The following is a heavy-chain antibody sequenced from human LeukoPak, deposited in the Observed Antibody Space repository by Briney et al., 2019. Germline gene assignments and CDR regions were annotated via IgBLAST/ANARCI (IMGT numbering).Heavy chain of an antibody. V-gene: IGHV4-61*01. D-gene: IGHD5-18*01. CDR3: ASGYSYGFDY. Sequence: SETLSLTCTVSGGSVSSGSYYWSWIRQPLGKGLEWIGYIYYSGSTNYNPSLKSRVTISVDTSKNQFSLKLSSVTAADTAVYYCASGYSYGFDYWGQGTLVTVSS. J-gene: IGHJ4*02. CDR1: GGSVSSGSYY. CDR2: IYYSGST.